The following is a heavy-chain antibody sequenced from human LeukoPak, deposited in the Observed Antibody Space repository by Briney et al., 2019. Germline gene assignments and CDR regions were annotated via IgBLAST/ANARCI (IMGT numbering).Heavy chain of an antibody. CDR2: ISGSGGST. D-gene: IGHD6-13*01. CDR1: GFTFSSYA. Sequence: GGSLRLSCAASGFTFSSYAMSWVRQAPGKGLEWVSAISGSGGSTYYADSVKGRFTISRDNSKNTLYLPMNSLRAEDTSIYFCAKALEQETVIALDSWGQGTLVTVSS. V-gene: IGHV3-23*01. CDR3: AKALEQETVIALDS. J-gene: IGHJ4*02.